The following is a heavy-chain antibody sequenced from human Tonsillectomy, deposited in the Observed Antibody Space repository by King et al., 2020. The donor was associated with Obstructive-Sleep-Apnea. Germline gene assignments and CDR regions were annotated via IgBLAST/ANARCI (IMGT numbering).Heavy chain of an antibody. V-gene: IGHV4-30-4*01. D-gene: IGHD3-22*01. CDR3: ARAPPYYYDSSGYYFDY. J-gene: IGHJ4*02. Sequence: QLQESGPGLVKPSQTLSLTCTVSGGSISSGVYYWSWIRQPPGKGLEWIGYIYYSGSTYYNPSLKSRVTISVDTSKNQFSLKLSSVTAADTAVDYCARAPPYYYDSSGYYFDYWGQGTLVTVSS. CDR1: GGSISSGVYY. CDR2: IYYSGST.